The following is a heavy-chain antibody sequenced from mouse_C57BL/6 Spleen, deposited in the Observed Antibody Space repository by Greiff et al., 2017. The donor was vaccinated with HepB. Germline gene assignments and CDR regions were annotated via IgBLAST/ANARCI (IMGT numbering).Heavy chain of an antibody. Sequence: VQLQQSGAELVKPGASVKISCKASGYAFSSYWMNWVKQRPGKGLEWIGQIYPGDGDTNYNGKFKGKATLTADKSSSTAYMQLSSLTSEDSAVYFCARSPYDFLFAYWGQGTLVTVSA. J-gene: IGHJ3*01. CDR3: ARSPYDFLFAY. V-gene: IGHV1-80*01. CDR1: GYAFSSYW. D-gene: IGHD2-4*01. CDR2: IYPGDGDT.